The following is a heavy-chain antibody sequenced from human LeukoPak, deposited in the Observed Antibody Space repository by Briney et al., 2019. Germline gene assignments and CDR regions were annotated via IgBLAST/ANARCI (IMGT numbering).Heavy chain of an antibody. J-gene: IGHJ4*02. D-gene: IGHD6-19*01. V-gene: IGHV7-4-1*02. CDR3: ARSDSSGWFDY. CDR1: GYTFTNNA. Sequence: ASVKVSCKASGYTFTNNAMNWVRQAPGQGLEWMGWINTNIGRPTYAQGFTGRFVFSLDTSVSTAYLQISSLKAEDTAVYYCARSDSSGWFDYWGQGTLVTVSS. CDR2: INTNIGRP.